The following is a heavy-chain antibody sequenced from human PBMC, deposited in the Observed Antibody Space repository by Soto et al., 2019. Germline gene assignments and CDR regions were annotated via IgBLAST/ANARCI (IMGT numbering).Heavy chain of an antibody. CDR3: ERAAEAGYYYYGMDV. CDR2: IIPIFGTA. CDR1: GGTFSSYA. D-gene: IGHD6-13*01. V-gene: IGHV1-69*13. J-gene: IGHJ6*02. Sequence: SVKVSCKASGGTFSSYAISWVRQTPGQGLEWMGGIIPIFGTANYAQKFQGRVKITADESTRTAYMELSSLRSEDTAVYYCERAAEAGYYYYGMDVWGQGTTVTVSS.